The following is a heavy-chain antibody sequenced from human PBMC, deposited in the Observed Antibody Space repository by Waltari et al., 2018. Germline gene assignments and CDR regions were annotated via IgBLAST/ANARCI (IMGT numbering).Heavy chain of an antibody. V-gene: IGHV3-74*01. CDR1: GFTFSTYW. Sequence: VQLVESGGGLVQPGGSLRLSCEASGFTFSTYWMCWVRQVPGKGLVWVSTITSDGSRTRYADSVKGRFTISRDNAKNTLYLQTNSLRAEDTAVYYCASHRSGGYGMDVWGHGTTVTVSS. CDR2: ITSDGSRT. D-gene: IGHD2-15*01. CDR3: ASHRSGGYGMDV. J-gene: IGHJ6*02.